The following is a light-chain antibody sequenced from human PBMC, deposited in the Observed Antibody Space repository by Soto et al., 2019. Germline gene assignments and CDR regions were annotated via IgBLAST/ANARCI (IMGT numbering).Light chain of an antibody. V-gene: IGKV1-27*01. J-gene: IGKJ5*01. Sequence: DIQMTQSPSSLSASVGDRITITCRASQDISNYLAWYQQKPGKVPKLLIYSASTLQSGVPSRFSGSGSGTDFPLTISSLQPEDVATYFCKKYNSALTFGQGTRRDIK. CDR2: SAS. CDR1: QDISNY. CDR3: KKYNSALT.